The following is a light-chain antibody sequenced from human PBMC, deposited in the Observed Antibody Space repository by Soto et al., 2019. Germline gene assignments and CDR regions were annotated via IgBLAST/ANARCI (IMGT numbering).Light chain of an antibody. J-gene: IGKJ1*01. Sequence: EIVLTQSPGTLSLSPGERATLSCRASQTVSYRYLAWYQQKPGQAPRLLIYAAISRATGIPDRFSGSGSGTDFTLAISRMEPEDFAVYYCQQYGSSPRTFGQGTKVDIK. V-gene: IGKV3-20*01. CDR3: QQYGSSPRT. CDR2: AAI. CDR1: QTVSYRY.